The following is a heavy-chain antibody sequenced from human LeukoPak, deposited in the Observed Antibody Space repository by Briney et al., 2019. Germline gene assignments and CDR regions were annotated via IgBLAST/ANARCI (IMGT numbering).Heavy chain of an antibody. CDR3: ARASRYDSSGYYPYYFDY. D-gene: IGHD3-22*01. J-gene: IGHJ4*02. V-gene: IGHV3-21*01. Sequence: PGGSLRLSCAASGFTFSTYTMSWVRQAPGKGLEWVSSISSTSSYIYYADSVKGRFTISRDTAKNSLYLQMNTLRAEDTAVYYCARASRYDSSGYYPYYFDYWGQGTLVTVSS. CDR2: ISSTSSYI. CDR1: GFTFSTYT.